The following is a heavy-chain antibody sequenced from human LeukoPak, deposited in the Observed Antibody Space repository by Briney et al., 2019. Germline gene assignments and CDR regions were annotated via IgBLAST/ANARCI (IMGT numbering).Heavy chain of an antibody. J-gene: IGHJ3*02. CDR1: GGSFSGYY. V-gene: IGHV4-34*01. CDR3: ASGSGDDYYDSSGSLAFDI. D-gene: IGHD3-22*01. Sequence: SETLSLTCAVYGGSFSGYYWSWIRQPPGKGLEWIGEINHSGSTNYNPSLKSRVTISVDTSKNQFSLKLSSVTAADTAVYYCASGSGDDYYDSSGSLAFDIWGQGTMVTVSS. CDR2: INHSGST.